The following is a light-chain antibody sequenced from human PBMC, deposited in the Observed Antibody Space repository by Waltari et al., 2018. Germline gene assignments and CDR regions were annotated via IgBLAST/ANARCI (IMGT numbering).Light chain of an antibody. CDR3: QQFNNYLFT. CDR1: QGISSA. Sequence: AIQLTQSPSSLSASVGDRVTITCRASQGISSALAWYQQKPGKAPKLLIYDASSLESGVPSRFSGSGSGTDFTLTISSLQPEDFATYYCQQFNNYLFTFCPGTKVDIK. CDR2: DAS. V-gene: IGKV1D-13*01. J-gene: IGKJ3*01.